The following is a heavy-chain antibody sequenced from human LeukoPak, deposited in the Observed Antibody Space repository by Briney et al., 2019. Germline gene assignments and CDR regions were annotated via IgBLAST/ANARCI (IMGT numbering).Heavy chain of an antibody. Sequence: SETLSLTCTVSVGSISSYYWGWIRQPPGKGLEWIGSIYYSGSTYYNPSLKSRVTISVDTSKNQFSLKLNSLTAADTAVYYCARELTEYCGGDCYSDAFDIWGQGTMVTVSS. CDR2: IYYSGST. V-gene: IGHV4-39*07. D-gene: IGHD2-21*02. J-gene: IGHJ3*02. CDR1: VGSISSYY. CDR3: ARELTEYCGGDCYSDAFDI.